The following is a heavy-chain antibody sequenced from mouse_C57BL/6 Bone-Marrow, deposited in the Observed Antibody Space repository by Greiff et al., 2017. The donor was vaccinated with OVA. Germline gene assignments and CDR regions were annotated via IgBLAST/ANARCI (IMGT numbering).Heavy chain of an antibody. V-gene: IGHV1-81*01. Sequence: SGAELARPGASVKLSCKASGYTFTSYGISWVKQRTGQGLEWIGEIYPRSGNTYYNEKFKGKATLTADKSSSTAYMELRSLTSEYSAVYFCAREGDGYFSYWYFDVWGTGTTVTVSS. J-gene: IGHJ1*03. CDR2: IYPRSGNT. CDR1: GYTFTSYG. CDR3: AREGDGYFSYWYFDV. D-gene: IGHD2-3*01.